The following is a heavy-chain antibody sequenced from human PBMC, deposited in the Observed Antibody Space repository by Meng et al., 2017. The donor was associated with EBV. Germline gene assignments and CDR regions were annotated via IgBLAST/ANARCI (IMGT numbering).Heavy chain of an antibody. D-gene: IGHD6-19*01. CDR2: ISYDGSNK. Sequence: QGQLVGAGGGVVQPGRSLRLSCAASGFTFSSYAMHWVRQAPGKGLEWVAVISYDGSNKYYADSVKGRFTISRDNSKNTLYLQMNSLRAEDTAVYYCARDPDSSGWYYFDYWGQGTLVTVSS. CDR3: ARDPDSSGWYYFDY. J-gene: IGHJ4*02. V-gene: IGHV3-30-3*01. CDR1: GFTFSSYA.